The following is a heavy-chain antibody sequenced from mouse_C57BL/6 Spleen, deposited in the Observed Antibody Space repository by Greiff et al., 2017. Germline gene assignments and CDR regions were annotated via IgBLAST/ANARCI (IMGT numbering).Heavy chain of an antibody. Sequence: EVQLQESGPGLVKPSQSLSLTCSVTGYSITSGYYWNWLRQFPGNKLEWMGYISYDGSNNYNPSLKNRISITRDTSKNQFFLKLNSVTTEDTATYYCARGNWGAMDYWGQGTSVTVSS. V-gene: IGHV3-6*01. J-gene: IGHJ4*01. CDR2: ISYDGSN. CDR1: GYSITSGYY. D-gene: IGHD4-1*01. CDR3: ARGNWGAMDY.